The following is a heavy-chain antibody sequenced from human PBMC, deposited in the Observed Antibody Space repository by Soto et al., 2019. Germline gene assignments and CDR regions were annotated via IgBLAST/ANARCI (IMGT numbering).Heavy chain of an antibody. J-gene: IGHJ3*02. D-gene: IGHD1-26*01. CDR2: IYYSGST. Sequence: SETLSLTCTVSGGSISSGGYYWSWIRQHPGKGLEWIGYIYYSGSTYYNPSLKSRVTISVDTSKNQFSLKLSSVTAADTAVYYWARASYYGPNDAFDIWGQGTMVTVSS. V-gene: IGHV4-31*03. CDR1: GGSISSGGYY. CDR3: ARASYYGPNDAFDI.